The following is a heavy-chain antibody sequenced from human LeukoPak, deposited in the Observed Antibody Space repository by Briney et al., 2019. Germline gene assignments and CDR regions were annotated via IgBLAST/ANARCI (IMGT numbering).Heavy chain of an antibody. CDR1: GFTFSSYS. CDR3: VRHYSSGWNRDY. Sequence: GGSLRLSCAASGFTFSSYSMNWVRQAPGKGLDWVSYISSSGKTIYYADSVKGRFTISRDNAKNSLYLQMNSLRAEDTAVYYCVRHYSSGWNRDYWGQGTLVTVSS. V-gene: IGHV3-48*04. J-gene: IGHJ4*02. CDR2: ISSSGKTI. D-gene: IGHD6-19*01.